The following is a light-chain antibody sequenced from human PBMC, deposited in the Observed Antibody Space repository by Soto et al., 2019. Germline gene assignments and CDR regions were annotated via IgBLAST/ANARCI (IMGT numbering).Light chain of an antibody. CDR2: GAS. CDR3: QRYGSSPPHT. CDR1: QSVYNNY. V-gene: IGKV3-20*01. J-gene: IGKJ2*01. Sequence: EIVLTQSPGTLSLSPGEGATLSCRASQSVYNNYLAWYQQKPGQAPRLLISGASIRATGIPDRFSGSGSGTDCTLTISRLESEDFAVYYCQRYGSSPPHTFGQGTKLEIK.